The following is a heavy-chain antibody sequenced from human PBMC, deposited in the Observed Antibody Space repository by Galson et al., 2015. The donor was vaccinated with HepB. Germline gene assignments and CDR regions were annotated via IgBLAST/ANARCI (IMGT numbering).Heavy chain of an antibody. Sequence: CAISGDSVSSNSAAWNWIRQSPSRGLEWLGRTYYRSKWYNDYAVSVKSRITINPDTSKNQFSLQLNSVTPEDTAVYYCAGGEDYGGNSIDAFDIWGQGTMVTVSS. J-gene: IGHJ3*02. CDR3: AGGEDYGGNSIDAFDI. CDR1: GDSVSSNSAA. CDR2: TYYRSKWYN. V-gene: IGHV6-1*01. D-gene: IGHD4-23*01.